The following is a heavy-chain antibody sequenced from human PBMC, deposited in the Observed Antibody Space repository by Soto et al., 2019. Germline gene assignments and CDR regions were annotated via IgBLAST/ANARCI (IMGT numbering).Heavy chain of an antibody. V-gene: IGHV3-9*01. CDR3: AKTSGYIRRHSPDAFDI. J-gene: IGHJ3*02. CDR2: ISWNSGSI. CDR1: GFTFDDYA. Sequence: EVQLVESGGGLVQPGRSLRLSCAASGFTFDDYAMHWVRQAPGKGLEWVSGISWNSGSIGYADSVKGRFTISRDNAKNSLYLQMNSLRAEDTALYYCAKTSGYIRRHSPDAFDIWGQGTMVTVSS. D-gene: IGHD3-3*01.